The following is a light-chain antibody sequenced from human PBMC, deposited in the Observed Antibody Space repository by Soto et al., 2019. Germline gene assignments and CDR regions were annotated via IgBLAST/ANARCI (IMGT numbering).Light chain of an antibody. CDR2: SAS. J-gene: IGKJ1*01. CDR1: ERVSTN. Sequence: PGESATLSCRASERVSTNLAWYQQTPGQAPRLLIYSASRRPTDIPVRFSGSGSGAEFTLTISSLQSEDFAIYYCQQYNNLPPTFGQGIKADTK. CDR3: QQYNNLPPT. V-gene: IGKV3-15*01.